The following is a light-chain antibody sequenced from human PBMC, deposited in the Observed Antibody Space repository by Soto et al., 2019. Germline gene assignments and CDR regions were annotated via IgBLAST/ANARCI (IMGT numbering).Light chain of an antibody. CDR3: HQYNNWPRS. V-gene: IGKV3-15*01. Sequence: SVMTQSPDTLSVSPGERATLSCRASKSVGTNLAWYQQKPGQAPRLLIYDASKRATDIPPRFSGGGSGTEFTLTISSLQSEDFAVYHCHQYNNWPRSFGGGTKVDIK. J-gene: IGKJ4*01. CDR2: DAS. CDR1: KSVGTN.